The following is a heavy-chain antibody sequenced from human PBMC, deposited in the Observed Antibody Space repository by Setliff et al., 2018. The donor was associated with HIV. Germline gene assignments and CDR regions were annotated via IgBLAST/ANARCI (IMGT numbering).Heavy chain of an antibody. Sequence: SETLSLTCPVSGGSITSYYWSWIRQPPGKGLDWIGYIYYSGRTNYNPSLKSRVTISLDTSKNQFSLKLRSVTAADTAVYYCARAPLGDIVVVPAHFDSWGQGTLVTV. CDR2: IYYSGRT. CDR1: GGSITSYY. J-gene: IGHJ4*01. V-gene: IGHV4-59*01. CDR3: ARAPLGDIVVVPAHFDS. D-gene: IGHD2-2*01.